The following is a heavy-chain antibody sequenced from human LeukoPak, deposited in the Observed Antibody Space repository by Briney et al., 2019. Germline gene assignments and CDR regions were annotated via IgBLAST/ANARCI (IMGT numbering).Heavy chain of an antibody. Sequence: PSETLSLTCAVSGYSISSGYFWAWIRQAPGKGPEWIGSISHSGSSYSNPSLKSRVIVSVDTSNNHFSLRLTSVTAADTATYYCARDGYYYDGTFEYWGQGIRVAVSS. CDR3: ARDGYYYDGTFEY. D-gene: IGHD3-22*01. V-gene: IGHV4-38-2*02. J-gene: IGHJ4*02. CDR2: ISHSGSS. CDR1: GYSISSGYF.